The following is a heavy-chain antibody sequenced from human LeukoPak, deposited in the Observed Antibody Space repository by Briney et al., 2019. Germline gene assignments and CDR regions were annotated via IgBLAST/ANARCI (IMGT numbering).Heavy chain of an antibody. CDR1: AYTFTAYD. J-gene: IGHJ4*02. D-gene: IGHD4-17*01. CDR3: ARLAYGDYDY. CDR2: INPNSGGT. Sequence: GASVKVSCKSSAYTFTAYDMHWVRQAPGQGLEWMGWINPNSGGTSYAQKFQGRVTMTRDTSISTAYMEVSRLRSDDTAVYYCARLAYGDYDYWGQGTLVTVSS. V-gene: IGHV1-2*02.